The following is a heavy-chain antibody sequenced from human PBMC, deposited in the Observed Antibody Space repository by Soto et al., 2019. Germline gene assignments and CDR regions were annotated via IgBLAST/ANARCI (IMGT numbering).Heavy chain of an antibody. CDR2: IIPIFGTA. V-gene: IGHV1-69*01. CDR1: GGTFSSYA. J-gene: IGHJ4*02. D-gene: IGHD6-19*01. CDR3: AVGVTGYSSVLADY. Sequence: QVQLVQSEAEVKKPGSSVKVSCKPSGGTFSSYAISWVRQAPGQGLEWMGGIIPIFGTANYAQKFQGRVTITADESTSTAYMELSSLRSEDTAVYYCAVGVTGYSSVLADYWGQGTLVTVSS.